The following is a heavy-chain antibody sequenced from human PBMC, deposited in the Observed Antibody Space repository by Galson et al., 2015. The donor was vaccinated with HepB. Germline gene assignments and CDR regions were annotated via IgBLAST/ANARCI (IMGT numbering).Heavy chain of an antibody. CDR2: IIPIFGTA. D-gene: IGHD3-3*01. V-gene: IGHV1-69*13. CDR1: GGTFSSYA. J-gene: IGHJ5*02. CDR3: ARDITIFGVVNWFDP. Sequence: SVKVSCKASGGTFSSYAISWVRQAPGQGLEWMGGIIPIFGTANYAQKFQGRVTITADESTSTAYMELSSLRSEDTAVYYCARDITIFGVVNWFDPWGQGTLVTVSS.